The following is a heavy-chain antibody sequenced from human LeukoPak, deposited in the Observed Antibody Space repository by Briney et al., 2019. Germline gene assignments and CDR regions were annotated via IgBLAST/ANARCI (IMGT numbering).Heavy chain of an antibody. CDR3: ARTHTIFGVVTYFDY. D-gene: IGHD3-3*01. Sequence: GGSLRLSCAASGFHVSSHYMSWARQAPGKAMEWVSIIYSGGSTYYADSVKGRFTISRDNSKNTLYLQMNSLRAEDTAMYYCARTHTIFGVVTYFDYWGQGTLVTVSS. CDR1: GFHVSSHY. CDR2: IYSGGST. J-gene: IGHJ4*02. V-gene: IGHV3-66*02.